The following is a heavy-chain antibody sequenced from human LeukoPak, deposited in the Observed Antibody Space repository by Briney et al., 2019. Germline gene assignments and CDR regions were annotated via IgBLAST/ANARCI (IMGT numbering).Heavy chain of an antibody. Sequence: GASVKVSCKASGGTFSSYAISWVRQAPGQGLEWMGGIIPIFGTANYAQKFQGRVTITADESTSTAYMELSSLRSEDTAVYYCARDPYGGNLEGFDHWGQGTLVTVSS. J-gene: IGHJ4*02. V-gene: IGHV1-69*13. CDR1: GGTFSSYA. CDR3: ARDPYGGNLEGFDH. D-gene: IGHD4-23*01. CDR2: IIPIFGTA.